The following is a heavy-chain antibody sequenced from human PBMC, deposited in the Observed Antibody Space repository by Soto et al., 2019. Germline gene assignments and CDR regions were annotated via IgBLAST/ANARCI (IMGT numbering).Heavy chain of an antibody. CDR3: ARDSTYGSGSYYYYYGMDV. CDR1: GYTFTGYY. V-gene: IGHV1-2*02. J-gene: IGHJ6*02. Sequence: ASVKVSCKASGYTFTGYYMHWVLQAPGQGLEWMGWINPNSGGTNYAQKFQGRVTMTRDTSISTAYMELSRLRSDDTAVYYCARDSTYGSGSYYYYYGMDVWGQGTTVTVS. D-gene: IGHD3-10*01. CDR2: INPNSGGT.